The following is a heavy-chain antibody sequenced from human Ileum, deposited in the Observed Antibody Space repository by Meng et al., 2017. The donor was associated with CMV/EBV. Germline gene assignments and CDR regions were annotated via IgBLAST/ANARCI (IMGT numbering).Heavy chain of an antibody. CDR2: ISSSSSYI. Sequence: GESLKISCAASGFTCSSYSMNWVRQAPGKGLEWVSSISSSSSYIYYADSVKGRFTISRDNAKNSLSLQMNSLRAEDTAVYYCATSMHRGLSRSYYPKDVWGQGTTVTVSS. D-gene: IGHD3-10*01. CDR3: ATSMHRGLSRSYYPKDV. CDR1: GFTCSSYS. J-gene: IGHJ6*02. V-gene: IGHV3-21*01.